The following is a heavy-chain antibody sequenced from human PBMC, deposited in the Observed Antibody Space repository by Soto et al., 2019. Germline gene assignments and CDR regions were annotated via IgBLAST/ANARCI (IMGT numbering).Heavy chain of an antibody. Sequence: QVQLVQSGAEVKKPGASVKVSCKASGYTFTSYDIDWVRQATGQGLEWMGWMNPNSGNTGYAQKFQGRVTMTRNTXXXXXXXXLSSLRSEDTAVYYCAREKGRGKLDYWGQGTLVTVSS. D-gene: IGHD1-1*01. J-gene: IGHJ4*02. CDR2: MNPNSGNT. V-gene: IGHV1-8*01. CDR1: GYTFTSYD. CDR3: AREKGRGKLDY.